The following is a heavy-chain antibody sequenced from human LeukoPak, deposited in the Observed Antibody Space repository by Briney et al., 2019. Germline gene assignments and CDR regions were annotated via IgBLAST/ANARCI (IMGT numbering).Heavy chain of an antibody. CDR2: IYYSGST. V-gene: IGHV4-39*07. J-gene: IGHJ5*02. Sequence: SETLSLTCTVSGGSISSSSYYWGWIRQPPGKGLEWIGSIYYSGSTYYNPSLKSRVTISVDTSKNQFSLKLSSVTAADTAVYYCASGNGWFDPWGLGTLVTVSS. CDR3: ASGNGWFDP. CDR1: GGSISSSSYY.